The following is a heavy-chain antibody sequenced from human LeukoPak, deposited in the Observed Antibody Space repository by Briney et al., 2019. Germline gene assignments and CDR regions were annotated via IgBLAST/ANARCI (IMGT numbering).Heavy chain of an antibody. D-gene: IGHD3-22*01. CDR1: GYTFTSHD. CDR3: ARRGVYYYDSSGRANYYFDF. CDR2: MNPNSGDT. J-gene: IGHJ4*02. Sequence: ASVKVSCKASGYTFTSHDINWVRQATGQGLEWMGWMNPNSGDTGYAQKFQGRVTFTRNTSISTAYMELSSLRSEDTAVYYCARRGVYYYDSSGRANYYFDFWGQGTLVTVSS. V-gene: IGHV1-8*03.